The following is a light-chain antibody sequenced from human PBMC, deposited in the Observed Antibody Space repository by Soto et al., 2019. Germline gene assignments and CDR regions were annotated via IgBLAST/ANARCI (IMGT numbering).Light chain of an antibody. CDR3: LQAATFPIT. V-gene: IGKV1-12*01. J-gene: IGKJ5*01. Sequence: DIQITQSPSCVSAAVGDRVTITSRASQDISGWLAWYQQKPGRAPKLLIYAASSLQSGVPTRFAGNGSGTSFTLTITSLQPEDFATYYCLQAATFPITSGQGTRLEI. CDR1: QDISGW. CDR2: AAS.